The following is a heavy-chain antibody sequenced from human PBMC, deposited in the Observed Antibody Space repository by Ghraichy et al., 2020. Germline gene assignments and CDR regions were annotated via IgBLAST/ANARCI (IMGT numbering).Heavy chain of an antibody. D-gene: IGHD6-19*01. CDR1: GASISSYY. V-gene: IGHV4-59*01. CDR2: IYYSGST. J-gene: IGHJ4*02. Sequence: SQTLSLTCTVSGASISSYYWSWIRQPQAKGMEWIGYIYYSGSTNYNPSLKSRVTISVDTSKNQFSLKLSPVTAADTAVYYCEREGGWSGWFIDYWGQGTLVTVSS. CDR3: EREGGWSGWFIDY.